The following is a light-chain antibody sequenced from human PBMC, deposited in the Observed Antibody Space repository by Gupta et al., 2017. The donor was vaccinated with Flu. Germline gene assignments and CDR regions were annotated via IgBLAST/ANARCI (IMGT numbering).Light chain of an antibody. J-gene: IGKJ1*01. CDR3: MQALQTWT. Sequence: ISCRSSQSLLHSNGYNYLDWYLQKPGQSPQLLIYLGSNRASGVPDRFNGSGSGTDFTLKISRVEAEDVGVYYCMQALQTWTFGQGTKVEIK. CDR1: QSLLHSNGYNY. CDR2: LGS. V-gene: IGKV2-28*01.